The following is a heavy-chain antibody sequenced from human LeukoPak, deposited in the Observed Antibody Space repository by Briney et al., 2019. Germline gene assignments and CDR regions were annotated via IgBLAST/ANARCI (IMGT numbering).Heavy chain of an antibody. CDR2: ISYDGSNK. J-gene: IGHJ4*02. V-gene: IGHV3-30*07. D-gene: IGHD4-23*01. CDR1: GFTFSSYA. CDR3: ARRVVLGTPHFDY. Sequence: GGSLRLSCAASGFTFSSYAMHWVRQAPGKGLEWVAVISYDGSNKYYADSVKGRFTISRDNSKNTLYLQMNSLRVEDTAVYYCARRVVLGTPHFDYWGQGTLVTVSS.